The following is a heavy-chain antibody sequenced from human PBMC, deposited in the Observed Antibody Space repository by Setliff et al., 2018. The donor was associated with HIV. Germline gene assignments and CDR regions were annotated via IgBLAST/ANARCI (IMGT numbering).Heavy chain of an antibody. D-gene: IGHD3-22*01. CDR3: ARGLSFYDPGGFDY. Sequence: SETLSLTCTVSGGSINSYYWSWIRQPPGKGLEWIGYVYTSGSTNYNPSLKSRVTISVDTSKNQFSLKLSPVTAADTAVYYCARGLSFYDPGGFDYWGQGTLVTVSS. V-gene: IGHV4-4*09. CDR2: VYTSGST. CDR1: GGSINSYY. J-gene: IGHJ4*02.